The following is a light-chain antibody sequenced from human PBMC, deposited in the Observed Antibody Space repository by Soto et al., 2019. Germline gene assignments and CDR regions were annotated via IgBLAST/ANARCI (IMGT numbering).Light chain of an antibody. CDR1: SSDVGGYNY. CDR2: DVS. J-gene: IGLJ2*01. Sequence: QSVLTQPASVSGSPGQSITISCTGTSSDVGGYNYVSWYQQHPGKAPKLMIYDVSNRPSGVSNRFSGSKSGNTASLTISGLQADDEADYYCSSYTCRNTGVFGGGTKLTVL. V-gene: IGLV2-14*01. CDR3: SSYTCRNTGV.